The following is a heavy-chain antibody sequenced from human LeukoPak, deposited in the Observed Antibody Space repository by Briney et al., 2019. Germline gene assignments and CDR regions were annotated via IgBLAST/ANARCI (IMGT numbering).Heavy chain of an antibody. Sequence: PSETLSLTCTVSGGSISSSSYYWGWIRQPPGKGLEWIGSIYYSGSTYYNPSLKSRVTISVDTSKNQFSLKLSSVTAADTAVYYCAGGVMGADVGAFDIWGQGTMVTVSS. CDR2: IYYSGST. J-gene: IGHJ3*02. CDR1: GGSISSSSYY. D-gene: IGHD1-26*01. CDR3: AGGVMGADVGAFDI. V-gene: IGHV4-39*07.